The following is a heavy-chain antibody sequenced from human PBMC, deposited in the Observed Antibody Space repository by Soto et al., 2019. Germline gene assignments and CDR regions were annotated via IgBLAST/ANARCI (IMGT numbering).Heavy chain of an antibody. Sequence: SETLSLTCAVYGGSFSGYYWSWIRQPPGKGLEWIGEINHSGSTNYNPSLKSRVTISVDTSKNQFSLKLSSVTAADTAVYYCARARPKWFGDNQDWFASRGQGTLVTVSS. J-gene: IGHJ5*01. CDR3: ARARPKWFGDNQDWFAS. V-gene: IGHV4-34*01. CDR2: INHSGST. D-gene: IGHD3-10*01. CDR1: GGSFSGYY.